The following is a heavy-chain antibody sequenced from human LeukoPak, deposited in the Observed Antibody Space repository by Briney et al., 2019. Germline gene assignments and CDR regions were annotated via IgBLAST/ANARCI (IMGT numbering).Heavy chain of an antibody. CDR1: GNTFTGYN. Sequence: ASVKVSSKDSGNTFTGYNTHWVRQARGQGLEWMGWINPNSGGTNYAQKFQGRVTMTRDTSISTAYMNLSRLRSDDTAVYYCARGLRIAVAGGPDAYYQHWGQGTLVTVSS. D-gene: IGHD6-19*01. J-gene: IGHJ1*01. CDR2: INPNSGGT. V-gene: IGHV1-2*02. CDR3: ARGLRIAVAGGPDAYYQH.